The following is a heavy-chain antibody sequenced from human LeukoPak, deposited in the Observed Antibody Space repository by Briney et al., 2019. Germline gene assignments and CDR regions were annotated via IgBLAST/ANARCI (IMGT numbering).Heavy chain of an antibody. Sequence: GGSLRLSCAASGFTFNNYAMHWVRQAPGKGLQWVAVISYDGSNKYYADSVKGRFTISRDNSKNTLYLQMNSLRAENTAVYYCARDSGFSGTQRGEYWGQGTLVTVSS. CDR2: ISYDGSNK. CDR1: GFTFNNYA. J-gene: IGHJ4*02. V-gene: IGHV3-30*04. CDR3: ARDSGFSGTQRGEY. D-gene: IGHD3/OR15-3a*01.